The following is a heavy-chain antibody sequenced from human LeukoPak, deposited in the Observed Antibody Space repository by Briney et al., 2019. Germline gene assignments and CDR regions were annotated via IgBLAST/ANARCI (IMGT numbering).Heavy chain of an antibody. CDR2: VYYSGST. V-gene: IGHV4-59*01. CDR1: GGSISPYY. CDR3: ARDWWHFPENIGFNN. Sequence: SETLSLTCAVSGGSISPYYWSWIRQPPGKGREWIGYVYYSGSTSYNPSLKSRVTISVDTSKNQFSLEVKSLTAADTAVYYCARDWWHFPENIGFNNWGRETLVTAS. J-gene: IGHJ4*02. D-gene: IGHD2/OR15-2a*01.